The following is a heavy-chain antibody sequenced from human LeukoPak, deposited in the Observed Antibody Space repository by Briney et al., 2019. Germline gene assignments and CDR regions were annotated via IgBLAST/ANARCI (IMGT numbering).Heavy chain of an antibody. J-gene: IGHJ4*02. CDR1: GFTFSSYW. Sequence: PGGSLRLSCAASGFTFSSYWMSWVRQAPGKGLEWVASIKQDGSEKYFVDSVRGRFTISRDNAKNLLYLQTDGLRAEDAALYYCARDKIVGATLLDYWGQGTQVTVSS. CDR2: IKQDGSEK. CDR3: ARDKIVGATLLDY. V-gene: IGHV3-7*01. D-gene: IGHD1-26*01.